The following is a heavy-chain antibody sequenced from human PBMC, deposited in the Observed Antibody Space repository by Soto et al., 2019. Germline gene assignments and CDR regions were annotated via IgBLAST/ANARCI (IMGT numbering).Heavy chain of an antibody. CDR3: ARGDNDY. Sequence: ASVKVSCKASGYTFTNYYVQWARQAPGQGLEWMGVIHPDGGHTTYSQKFQDRVTMTRDAFTNTIYMELSSLRSEDTAVYYCARGDNDYWGQGTLVTVSS. CDR2: IHPDGGHT. CDR1: GYTFTNYY. V-gene: IGHV1-46*01. J-gene: IGHJ4*02.